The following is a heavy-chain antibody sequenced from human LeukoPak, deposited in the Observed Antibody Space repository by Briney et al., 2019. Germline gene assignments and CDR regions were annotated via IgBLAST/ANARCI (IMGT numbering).Heavy chain of an antibody. CDR3: ARGRSLGYSSGWYVVDY. D-gene: IGHD6-19*01. CDR1: GGSISSGSYY. V-gene: IGHV4-61*02. J-gene: IGHJ4*02. CDR2: IYTSGST. Sequence: SQTLSLTCTVSGGSISSGSYYWSWIRQPAGKGLEWIGRIYTSGSTNYNPSLKSRVTISVDTSKNQFSLKLSSVTAADTAVYYCARGRSLGYSSGWYVVDYWGQGTLVTVSS.